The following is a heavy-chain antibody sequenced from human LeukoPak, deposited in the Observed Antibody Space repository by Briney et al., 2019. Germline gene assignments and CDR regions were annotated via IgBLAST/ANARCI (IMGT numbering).Heavy chain of an antibody. CDR3: TRSGYRHPYHFES. J-gene: IGHJ4*02. CDR2: IYTGGGT. V-gene: IGHV3-53*01. D-gene: IGHD3-22*01. CDR1: GFSFSTYG. Sequence: PGGSLGLSCVASGFSFSTYGMHWVRQAPGKGLEWVSVIYTGGGTDHADSVKGRFTISRDNSKNTLSLQMNSLRADDTAIYYCTRSGYRHPYHFESWGQGTLVIVSS.